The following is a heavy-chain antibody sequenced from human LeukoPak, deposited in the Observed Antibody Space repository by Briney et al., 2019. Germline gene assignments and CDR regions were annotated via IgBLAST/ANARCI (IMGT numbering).Heavy chain of an antibody. CDR1: GFTFSSYA. J-gene: IGHJ5*02. D-gene: IGHD2-2*01. CDR2: ISGSGGST. Sequence: GGSLRLSCAASGFTFSSYAMSWVRQAPGKGLEWVSAISGSGGSTCYADSVKGRFTISRDNSKNTLYLQMNSLRAEDTAVYYCAKDLRVVVPAAIAGRTSYNWFDPWGQGTLVTVSS. V-gene: IGHV3-23*01. CDR3: AKDLRVVVPAAIAGRTSYNWFDP.